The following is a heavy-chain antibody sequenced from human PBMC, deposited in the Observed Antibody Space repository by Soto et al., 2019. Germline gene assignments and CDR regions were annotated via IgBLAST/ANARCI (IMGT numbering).Heavy chain of an antibody. CDR2: INHSGST. V-gene: IGHV4-34*01. CDR3: ARGDTAMVTGAFDI. D-gene: IGHD5-18*01. J-gene: IGHJ3*02. CDR1: GGSFSGYY. Sequence: SETLSLTCAVYGGSFSGYYWSWIRQPPGKGLEWIGEINHSGSTNYNPSLKSRVTISVDTSKNQFSLKLSSVTAADTAVYYCARGDTAMVTGAFDIWGQGTMVTVSS.